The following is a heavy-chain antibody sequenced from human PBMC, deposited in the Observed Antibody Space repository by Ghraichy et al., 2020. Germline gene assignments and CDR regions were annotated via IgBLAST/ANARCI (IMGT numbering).Heavy chain of an antibody. CDR3: ARVVVGQNDYYFDY. J-gene: IGHJ4*02. CDR1: GFTFSSYS. CDR2: ISSSSSYI. Sequence: GGSLRLSCAASGFTFSSYSMNWVRQAPGKGLEWVSSISSSSSYIYYADSVKGRFTISRDNAKNSLYLQMNSVRAEDTAVYYCARVVVGQNDYYFDYWGQGTLVTVSS. V-gene: IGHV3-21*01. D-gene: IGHD2-2*01.